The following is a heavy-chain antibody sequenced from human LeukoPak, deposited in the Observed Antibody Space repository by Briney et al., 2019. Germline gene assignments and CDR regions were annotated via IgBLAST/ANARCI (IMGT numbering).Heavy chain of an antibody. CDR3: ARAVTNVDIDY. CDR1: GYTFTGYY. CDR2: INPNSGGT. Sequence: ASVKVSCKTSGYTFTGYYMHWVRQAPGQGLEWMGWINPNSGGTNYAQKFQGRVTMTRDTSISTASMELSRLSSADTAVYYCARAVTNVDIDYWGQGTLVTVSS. J-gene: IGHJ4*02. V-gene: IGHV1-2*02. D-gene: IGHD1-1*01.